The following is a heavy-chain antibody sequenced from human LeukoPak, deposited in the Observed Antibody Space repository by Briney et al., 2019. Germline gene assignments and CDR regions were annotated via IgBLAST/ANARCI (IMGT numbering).Heavy chain of an antibody. CDR2: ITYSSGSI. J-gene: IGHJ4*02. D-gene: IGHD2-21*01. Sequence: SGGSLRLSCAASGFTFSSYTMNWVRQAPGKGLQWVSSITYSSGSIYYADSVKGRFTISRDNAKNSLYLQMNRLRAEDAAVYYCAKAPVTTCSGAYCYPFDYWGQGTLVTVSS. V-gene: IGHV3-21*04. CDR3: AKAPVTTCSGAYCYPFDY. CDR1: GFTFSSYT.